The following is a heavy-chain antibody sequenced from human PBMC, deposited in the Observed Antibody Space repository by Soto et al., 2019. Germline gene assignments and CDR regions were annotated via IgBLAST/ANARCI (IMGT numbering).Heavy chain of an antibody. V-gene: IGHV1-2*04. CDR1: GYTFTGYY. Sequence: ASVKVSCKASGYTFTGYYMHWVRQAPGQGLEWMGWINPNSGGTNYAQKFQGWVTMTRDTSISTAYMELSRLRSDDTAVYYCARAVKHYDILFGYSSYYYYYGMAVWGQGSSVPVSS. CDR2: INPNSGGT. J-gene: IGHJ6*02. D-gene: IGHD3-9*01. CDR3: ARAVKHYDILFGYSSYYYYYGMAV.